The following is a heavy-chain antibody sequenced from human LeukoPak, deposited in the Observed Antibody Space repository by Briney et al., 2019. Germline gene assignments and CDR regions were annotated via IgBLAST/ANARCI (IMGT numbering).Heavy chain of an antibody. CDR3: ARAGYCSSTSCRPNWFDP. V-gene: IGHV1-69*06. Sequence: SVKVSCKASGGTFSSYAISWVRQAPGQGLEWMGGIITIFGTANYAQKFQGRVTITADKSTSTAYMELSSLRSEDTAVYYCARAGYCSSTSCRPNWFDPWGQGTLVTVPS. D-gene: IGHD2-2*01. J-gene: IGHJ5*02. CDR2: IITIFGTA. CDR1: GGTFSSYA.